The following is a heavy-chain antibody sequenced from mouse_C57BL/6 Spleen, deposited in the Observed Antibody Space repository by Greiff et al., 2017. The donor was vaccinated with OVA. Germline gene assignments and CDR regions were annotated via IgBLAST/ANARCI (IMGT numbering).Heavy chain of an antibody. J-gene: IGHJ2*01. CDR3: ARGGDYGSGP. V-gene: IGHV1-69*01. D-gene: IGHD1-1*01. CDR2: IDPSDSYT. Sequence: QVQLQQPGAELVMPGASVKLSCKASGYTFTSYWMHWVKQRPGQGLEWIGKIDPSDSYTNYNQKFKGKSTLTVDKSSSTAYMQLSSLTSEDSAVYYCARGGDYGSGPWGQGTTLTVSS. CDR1: GYTFTSYW.